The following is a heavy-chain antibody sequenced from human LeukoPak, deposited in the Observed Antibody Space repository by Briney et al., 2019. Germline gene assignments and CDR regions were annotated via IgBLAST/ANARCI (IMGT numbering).Heavy chain of an antibody. V-gene: IGHV3-9*03. J-gene: IGHJ4*02. D-gene: IGHD6-19*01. CDR2: ISWNSGSI. CDR3: AKDRYSSGYYGFDY. CDR1: GFTFDDYA. Sequence: GGSLRLSCAASGFTFDDYAMHWVRQAPGKGLEWVSGISWNSGSIGYADSVKGRFTISRDNAKNSLYLQMNSLRAEDMALYYCAKDRYSSGYYGFDYWGQGTLVTVSS.